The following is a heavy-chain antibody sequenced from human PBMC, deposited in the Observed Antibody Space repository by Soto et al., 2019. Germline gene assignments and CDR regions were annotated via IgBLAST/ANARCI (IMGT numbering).Heavy chain of an antibody. CDR1: GDPISSGDYY. V-gene: IGHV4-30-4*01. Sequence: QVQLQESGPGLVKPSQILSLTCTVSGDPISSGDYYWSWIRQPPGKGLEWIGYIYYSGTTYYNPSLKSRVTMSVDTSKNQFSLKLSSVTAADTAVYYCARAPYRGANSRGALDMWGQGTMVTVSS. D-gene: IGHD7-27*01. CDR3: ARAPYRGANSRGALDM. J-gene: IGHJ3*02. CDR2: IYYSGTT.